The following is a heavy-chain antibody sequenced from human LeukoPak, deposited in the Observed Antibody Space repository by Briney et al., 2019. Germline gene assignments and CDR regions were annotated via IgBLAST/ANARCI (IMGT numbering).Heavy chain of an antibody. CDR1: GGSISSHY. CDR3: ARGLAAYWFDP. Sequence: SETLSLTCTVSGGSISSHYWSWIRQPPGKGLVWIGYIYYSGSTNYNPSLKSRVTISVDTSKNQFSLKLSSVTAADTAVYYCARGLAAYWFDPWGQGTLVTVSS. CDR2: IYYSGST. V-gene: IGHV4-59*11. D-gene: IGHD2-15*01. J-gene: IGHJ5*02.